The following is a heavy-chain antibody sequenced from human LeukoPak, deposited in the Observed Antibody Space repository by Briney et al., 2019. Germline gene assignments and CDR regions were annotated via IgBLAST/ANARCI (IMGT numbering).Heavy chain of an antibody. D-gene: IGHD3-10*01. Sequence: SETLSLNCTVSGGSISSYYWSWIRQPPGKGLEWIGYIYYSGSTNYNPSLKSRVTISVDTSKNQFSLKLSSVTAADTAVYYCARGVLSIWFGELLPSAFDIWGQGTMVTVSS. CDR1: GGSISSYY. J-gene: IGHJ3*02. CDR3: ARGVLSIWFGELLPSAFDI. V-gene: IGHV4-59*01. CDR2: IYYSGST.